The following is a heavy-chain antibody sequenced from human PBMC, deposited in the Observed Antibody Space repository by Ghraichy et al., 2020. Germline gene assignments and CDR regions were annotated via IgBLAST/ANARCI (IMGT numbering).Heavy chain of an antibody. D-gene: IGHD3-22*01. CDR1: GGSISSYY. V-gene: IGHV4-59*01. J-gene: IGHJ3*02. CDR2: IYYSGST. CDR3: ASDSSGYFSDAFDI. Sequence: SETLSLTCTVSGGSISSYYWSWIRQPPGKGLEWIGYIYYSGSTNYNPSLKSRVTISVDTSKNQFSLKLSSVTAADTAVYYCASDSSGYFSDAFDIWGQGTMVTVSS.